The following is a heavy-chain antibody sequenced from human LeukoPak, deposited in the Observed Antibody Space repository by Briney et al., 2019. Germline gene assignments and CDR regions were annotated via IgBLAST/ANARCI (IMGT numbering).Heavy chain of an antibody. V-gene: IGHV4-39*01. D-gene: IGHD3-10*01. CDR1: GGSISSSSYY. CDR2: IYYSGST. J-gene: IGHJ3*02. CDR3: AGLVYYYGSGSKRDAFDI. Sequence: ASETLSLTCTVSGGSISSSSYYWGWIRQPPGKGLEWIGSIYYSGSTYYNPSLKSRVTISVDTSKNQFSLKLSSVTAADTAVYYCAGLVYYYGSGSKRDAFDIWGQGTMVTVSS.